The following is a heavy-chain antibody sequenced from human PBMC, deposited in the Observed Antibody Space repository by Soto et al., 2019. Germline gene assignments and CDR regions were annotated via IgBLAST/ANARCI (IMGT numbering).Heavy chain of an antibody. Sequence: GESLKISCAASGFTFSSYAMSWVRQAPGKGLEWVSAISGSGGSTYYADSVKGRFTISRDNSKNTLYLQMNSLRAEDTAVYYCAKGEAVAGLDYWGQGTLVTVSS. CDR3: AKGEAVAGLDY. CDR1: GFTFSSYA. D-gene: IGHD6-19*01. V-gene: IGHV3-23*01. CDR2: ISGSGGST. J-gene: IGHJ4*02.